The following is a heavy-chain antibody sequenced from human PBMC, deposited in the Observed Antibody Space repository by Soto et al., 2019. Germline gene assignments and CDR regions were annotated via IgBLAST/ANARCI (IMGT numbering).Heavy chain of an antibody. CDR1: GGSFSGYY. CDR2: IYYSGNT. D-gene: IGHD6-19*01. J-gene: IGHJ4*02. CDR3: ARDQGIAVAVFDY. Sequence: SETLSLTCAVYGGSFSGYYWSWIRQPPGKGLEWIGYIYYSGNTNYNPSLKSRVTISVDTSKNQISLKLRSVTAADTAVYYCARDQGIAVAVFDYWGQGTLVTVSS. V-gene: IGHV4-59*01.